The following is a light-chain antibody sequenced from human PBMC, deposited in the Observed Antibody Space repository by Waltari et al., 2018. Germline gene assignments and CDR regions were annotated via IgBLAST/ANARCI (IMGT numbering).Light chain of an antibody. CDR1: QSVSSSY. Sequence: EIVLTQSPGTLSLSPGERATLSCRPSQSVSSSYLAWYQQKPGQAPRLLIYGASSRATGIPDRFSGSGSGTDFTLTISRLEPEDFAVYYCQQYGSSRWTFGQGTKVEIK. V-gene: IGKV3-20*01. J-gene: IGKJ1*01. CDR2: GAS. CDR3: QQYGSSRWT.